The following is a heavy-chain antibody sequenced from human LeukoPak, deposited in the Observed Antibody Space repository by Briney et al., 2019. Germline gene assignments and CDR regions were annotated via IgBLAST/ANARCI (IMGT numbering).Heavy chain of an antibody. J-gene: IGHJ3*02. CDR3: ARGIRGSGDPAFDI. V-gene: IGHV4-34*01. Sequence: SETLSLTCAVYGGSFSGYYWSWIRQPPGKGLEWIGEINHSGSTNYNPSLKSRVTISVDTSKNQFSLKLSSVTAADTAVYYCARGIRGSGDPAFDIWGQGTMVTVSS. D-gene: IGHD2-21*01. CDR2: INHSGST. CDR1: GGSFSGYY.